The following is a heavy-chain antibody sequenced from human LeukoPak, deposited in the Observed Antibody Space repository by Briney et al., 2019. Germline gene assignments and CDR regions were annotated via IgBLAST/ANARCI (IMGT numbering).Heavy chain of an antibody. Sequence: PSETLSLTCTVSGGSISSYYWSWIRQPPGKGLEWIGYIYYSGSTNYNPSLKSRVTMSVDTSKNQFSLKLSSVTAADTAVYYCARAPYSGSYFFDYWGQGTLVTVSS. CDR1: GGSISSYY. J-gene: IGHJ4*02. V-gene: IGHV4-59*01. CDR3: ARAPYSGSYFFDY. D-gene: IGHD1-26*01. CDR2: IYYSGST.